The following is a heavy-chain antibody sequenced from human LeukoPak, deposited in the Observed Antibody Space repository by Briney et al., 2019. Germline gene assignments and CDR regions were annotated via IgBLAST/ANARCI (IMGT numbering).Heavy chain of an antibody. J-gene: IGHJ4*02. Sequence: GGSLRLSCAASGFTFSSYGMSWVRQAPGKGLEWVAFISSMSGRYIYNAESLKGRFTISRDNARNSLYLQMNGLRAEDTAVYYCAREGGWYILDYWGQGTLVTVSS. CDR1: GFTFSSYG. V-gene: IGHV3-21*01. CDR2: ISSMSGRYI. CDR3: AREGGWYILDY. D-gene: IGHD6-19*01.